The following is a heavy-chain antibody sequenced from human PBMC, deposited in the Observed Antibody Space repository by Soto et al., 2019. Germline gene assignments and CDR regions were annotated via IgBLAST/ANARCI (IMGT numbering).Heavy chain of an antibody. V-gene: IGHV4-59*08. Sequence: PSETLSLTCTGSDGSTSPCYWSGIRQPPGKGLEWIGYIYDAGRTTYNPALKSRVSISIDTSKSEVSLKLTSVSAADTAVYYCARLGGYYQSLASWGQGPVVTVSS. CDR2: IYDAGRT. D-gene: IGHD3-22*01. J-gene: IGHJ5*02. CDR3: ARLGGYYQSLAS. CDR1: DGSTSPCY.